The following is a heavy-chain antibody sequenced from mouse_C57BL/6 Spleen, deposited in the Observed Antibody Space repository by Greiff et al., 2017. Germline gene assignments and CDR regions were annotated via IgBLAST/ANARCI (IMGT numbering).Heavy chain of an antibody. J-gene: IGHJ4*01. CDR1: GYTFTSYW. D-gene: IGHD2-4*01. Sequence: VKLQQPGAELVKPGASVKMSCKASGYTFTSYWITWVKQRPGQGLEWIGDIYPGSGSTNYNEKFKSKATLTVDTSSSTAYMQLSSLTSEDSAVYYCASIYYDYENYAMDYWGQGTSVTVSS. V-gene: IGHV1-55*01. CDR3: ASIYYDYENYAMDY. CDR2: IYPGSGST.